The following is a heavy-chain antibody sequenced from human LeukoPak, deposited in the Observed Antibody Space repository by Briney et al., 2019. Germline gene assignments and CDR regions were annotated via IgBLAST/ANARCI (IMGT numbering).Heavy chain of an antibody. CDR1: GGSISSYY. CDR2: IYYSGST. Sequence: RSSETLSLTCTVSGGSISSYYWSWIRQPPGKGLEWIGYIYYSGSTYYNPSLKSRVTISVDTSKNQFSLKLSSVTAADTAVYYCASLIVVVPAAIPRDAFDIWGQGTMVTVSS. V-gene: IGHV4-59*06. D-gene: IGHD2-2*01. J-gene: IGHJ3*02. CDR3: ASLIVVVPAAIPRDAFDI.